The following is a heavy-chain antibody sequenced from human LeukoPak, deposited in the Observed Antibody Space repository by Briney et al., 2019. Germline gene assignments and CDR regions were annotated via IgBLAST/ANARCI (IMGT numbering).Heavy chain of an antibody. Sequence: PSETLSLTCAVYGGSFSGYYWSWIRQPPGKGLEWIGEINHSGSTNYNPSLKSRVTISVDTSKNQFSLKLSSVTAADTAVYYCARKRNDYVWGSYRSNAFDIWGQGTMVTVSS. CDR3: ARKRNDYVWGSYRSNAFDI. J-gene: IGHJ3*02. D-gene: IGHD3-16*02. V-gene: IGHV4-34*01. CDR2: INHSGST. CDR1: GGSFSGYY.